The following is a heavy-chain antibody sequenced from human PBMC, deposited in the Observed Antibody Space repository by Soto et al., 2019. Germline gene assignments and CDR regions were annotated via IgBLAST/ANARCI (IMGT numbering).Heavy chain of an antibody. V-gene: IGHV3-23*01. CDR3: AKDRRGTPDSDFGSAGHEHYFDY. J-gene: IGHJ4*02. CDR1: GFTISSYA. CDR2: ISGSGGST. D-gene: IGHD3-3*01. Sequence: PGGSLRLSCAASGFTISSYAMSWVRQAPGKGLEWVSAISGSGGSTYYADSVKGRFTISRDNSKNTLYLQMNSLRAEDTAVYYCAKDRRGTPDSDFGSAGHEHYFDYWGQGTLDPVSS.